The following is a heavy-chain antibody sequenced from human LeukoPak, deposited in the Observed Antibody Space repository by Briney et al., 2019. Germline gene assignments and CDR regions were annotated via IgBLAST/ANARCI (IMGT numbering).Heavy chain of an antibody. Sequence: PGESLRLSCAASGFTFSSYALSWVRQAARKGLEWVASTRGCGGSTYYADSVKGRFTISRDNSKNTLYLQMNSLRAEDTAVYYCAKGPRFLEWLSPDPYFDYWGQGTLVTVSS. CDR1: GFTFSSYA. CDR2: TRGCGGST. D-gene: IGHD3-3*01. CDR3: AKGPRFLEWLSPDPYFDY. V-gene: IGHV3-23*01. J-gene: IGHJ4*02.